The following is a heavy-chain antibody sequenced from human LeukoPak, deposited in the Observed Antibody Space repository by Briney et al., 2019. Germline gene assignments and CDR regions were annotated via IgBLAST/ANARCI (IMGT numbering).Heavy chain of an antibody. CDR3: VRDGDDFNFDY. J-gene: IGHJ4*02. CDR2: VIRDCSFT. D-gene: IGHD5-24*01. Sequence: GGSLRLSCAASGFTFRSYWMHWVRQAPGEGLEGVSRVIRDCSFTNYADSVKGRFTISRDNAKNTLYLQMSSLRAEDTAVYFCVRDGDDFNFDYWGQGSLVTVSS. V-gene: IGHV3-74*01. CDR1: GFTFRSYW.